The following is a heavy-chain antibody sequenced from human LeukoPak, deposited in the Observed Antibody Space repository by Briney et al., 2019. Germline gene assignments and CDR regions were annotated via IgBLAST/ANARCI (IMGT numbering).Heavy chain of an antibody. CDR2: INHSGST. D-gene: IGHD1-20*01. CDR3: ARDAAYNWNRGYGMDV. CDR1: GGSVSSSSYY. J-gene: IGHJ6*02. Sequence: SETPSLTCTVSGGSVSSSSYYWGWIRQPPGKGLEWIGEINHSGSTNYNPSLKSRVTISVDTSKNQFSLKLSSVTAADTAVYYCARDAAYNWNRGYGMDVWGQGTTVTVSS. V-gene: IGHV4-39*07.